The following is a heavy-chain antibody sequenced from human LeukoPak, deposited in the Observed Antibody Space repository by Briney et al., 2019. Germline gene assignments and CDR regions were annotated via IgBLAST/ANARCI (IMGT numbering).Heavy chain of an antibody. V-gene: IGHV4-39*07. D-gene: IGHD6-13*01. CDR1: GGSISSSSYY. J-gene: IGHJ4*02. Sequence: PSETLSLTCTVSGGSISSSSYYWGWIRQPPGKGLEWIGSIYYSGSTYYNPSLKSRVTISVDTSKNQFSLKLSSVTAADTAVYYCATDYTIAAAGTGRNYWGQGTLVTVSS. CDR3: ATDYTIAAAGTGRNY. CDR2: IYYSGST.